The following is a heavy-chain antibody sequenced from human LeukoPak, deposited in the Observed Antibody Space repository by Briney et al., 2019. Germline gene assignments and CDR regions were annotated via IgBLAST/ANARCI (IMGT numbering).Heavy chain of an antibody. CDR1: GFTFSTYA. J-gene: IGHJ4*02. CDR2: ISGSGAST. D-gene: IGHD3-10*01. CDR3: ARDWGGGTHDY. Sequence: PGGSLRLSCAASGFTFSTYAMTWVRQVPGKGLEWVSAISGSGASTYYADSVKGRFTISRDNSKNTLYLQMNSLRAEDTAVYYCARDWGGGTHDYWGQGTLVTVSS. V-gene: IGHV3-23*01.